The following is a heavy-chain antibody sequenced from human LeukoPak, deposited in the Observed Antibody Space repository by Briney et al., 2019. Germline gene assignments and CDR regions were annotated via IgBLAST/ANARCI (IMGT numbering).Heavy chain of an antibody. D-gene: IGHD2/OR15-2a*01. V-gene: IGHV3-74*01. Sequence: PGGSLRLSCAASGFTFSSYWMHWVRHAPGKGLVWVSRINSDGSSTSYADSVKGRFTISRDNAQNTLYLQMNSLRAEDTAVYYCARGWSLSRHYYYYGMDVWGQGTTVTVSS. CDR3: ARGWSLSRHYYYYGMDV. CDR2: INSDGSST. J-gene: IGHJ6*02. CDR1: GFTFSSYW.